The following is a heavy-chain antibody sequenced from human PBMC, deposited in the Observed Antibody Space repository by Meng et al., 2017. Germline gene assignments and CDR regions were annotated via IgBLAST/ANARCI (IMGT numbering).Heavy chain of an antibody. V-gene: IGHV1-2*02. J-gene: IGHJ4*02. CDR2: INPNSGGT. D-gene: IGHD3-10*01. Sequence: ASVKVSCKASGYTFTGYYMHLVRQAPGQGLEWMGWINPNSGGTNYAQKFQGRVTMTRDTSISTAYMELSRLRSDDTAVYYCARSTAQQDYYGSGSYYSDYWGQGTLVTVSS. CDR1: GYTFTGYY. CDR3: ARSTAQQDYYGSGSYYSDY.